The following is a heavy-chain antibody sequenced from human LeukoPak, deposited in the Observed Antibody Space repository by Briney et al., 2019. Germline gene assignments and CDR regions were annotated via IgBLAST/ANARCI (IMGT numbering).Heavy chain of an antibody. Sequence: GRSLRLSCAASGFTFSSYAMHWVRQAPGKGLEWVAVISYDGSNKYYADSVKGRFTISRDNAKNSLYLQMNSPRAEDTAVYYCARDRGGSYSRLLDVWGKGTTVTVSS. V-gene: IGHV3-30-3*01. D-gene: IGHD1-26*01. CDR1: GFTFSSYA. J-gene: IGHJ6*04. CDR2: ISYDGSNK. CDR3: ARDRGGSYSRLLDV.